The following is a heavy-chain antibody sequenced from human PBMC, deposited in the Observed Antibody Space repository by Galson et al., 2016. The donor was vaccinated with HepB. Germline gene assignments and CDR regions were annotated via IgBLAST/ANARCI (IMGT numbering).Heavy chain of an antibody. CDR3: ARDGGNPRWYVDL. Sequence: SLRLSCAASGFTFRNHAMSWVRQAPGKGLEWILGLTGRGDTTYYADSVTGRFTISRDNSKSTLHLQMSSLRVEDTASYYCARDGGNPRWYVDLWGRGTLVVGSS. CDR2: LTGRGDTT. D-gene: IGHD3-16*01. V-gene: IGHV3-23*01. CDR1: GFTFRNHA. J-gene: IGHJ2*01.